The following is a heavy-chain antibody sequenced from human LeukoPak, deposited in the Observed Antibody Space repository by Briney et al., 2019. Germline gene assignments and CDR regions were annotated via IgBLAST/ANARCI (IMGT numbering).Heavy chain of an antibody. Sequence: ASVKLSCKASGYSISSYGISWVRQAPGQGLEWMGWISANNGDTNYTQKLQGRVTMTTDTSTSTAYMELRSLRSDDTAVYYCARAPRYSAPDYWGQGILVTVSS. V-gene: IGHV1-18*01. CDR3: ARAPRYSAPDY. CDR2: ISANNGDT. J-gene: IGHJ4*02. D-gene: IGHD1-26*01. CDR1: GYSISSYG.